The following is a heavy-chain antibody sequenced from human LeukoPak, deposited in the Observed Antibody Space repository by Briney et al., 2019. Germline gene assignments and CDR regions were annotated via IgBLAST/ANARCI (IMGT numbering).Heavy chain of an antibody. J-gene: IGHJ4*02. CDR3: AKDYWGVGGIDY. D-gene: IGHD4-23*01. CDR1: GFTFSSYG. CDR2: ISYDGSNK. Sequence: PGGSLRLSCAASGFTFSSYGMHWVRQAPGKGLEWVAVISYDGSNKYYADSVKGRFTISRDNSKNTLYLQMNSLRAEDTAVYYCAKDYWGVGGIDYWGQGTLVTASS. V-gene: IGHV3-30*18.